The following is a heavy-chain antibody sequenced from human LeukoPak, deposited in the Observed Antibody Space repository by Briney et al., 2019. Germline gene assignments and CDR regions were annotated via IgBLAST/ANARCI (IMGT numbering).Heavy chain of an antibody. J-gene: IGHJ6*03. V-gene: IGHV1-2*02. Sequence: GASVKVSCKASGYTFTGYYMHWVRQAPGQGLEWMGWINPNSGGTNYAQKFQGRVTMTRDTSISTAYMELSRLRSDDTAVYYCARDSDCSSTSCYTSYYYYYMDVWGKGTTVTVSS. CDR2: INPNSGGT. D-gene: IGHD2-2*02. CDR1: GYTFTGYY. CDR3: ARDSDCSSTSCYTSYYYYYMDV.